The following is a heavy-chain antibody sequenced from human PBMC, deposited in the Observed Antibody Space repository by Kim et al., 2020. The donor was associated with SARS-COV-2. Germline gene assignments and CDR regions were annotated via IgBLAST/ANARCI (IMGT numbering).Heavy chain of an antibody. J-gene: IGHJ2*01. V-gene: IGHV4-59*01. CDR2: SGST. Sequence: SGSTNYNPSLKGRVTISVDTSKNQFSLKLSSVTAADTAVYYCARDRYFDLWGRGTLVTVSS. CDR3: ARDRYFDL.